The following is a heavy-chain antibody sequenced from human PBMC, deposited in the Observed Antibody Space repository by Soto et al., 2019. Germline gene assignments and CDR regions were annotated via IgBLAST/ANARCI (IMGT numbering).Heavy chain of an antibody. CDR2: IIPVFGTA. J-gene: IGHJ6*02. V-gene: IGHV1-69*13. D-gene: IGHD2-2*01. CDR3: AKVRYSSPMGYYYGMDV. CDR1: RVAFNKFI. Sequence: SVKVSCKASRVAFNKFIVTWVRQAPGLGLEWVGGIIPVFGTANYAQKFQGRVTITADESTSTSYMEVNNLRSEDTAVYYCAKVRYSSPMGYYYGMDVWGQGTTVTVS.